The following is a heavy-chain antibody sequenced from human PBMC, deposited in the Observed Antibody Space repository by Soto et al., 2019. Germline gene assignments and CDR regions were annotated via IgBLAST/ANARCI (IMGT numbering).Heavy chain of an antibody. D-gene: IGHD2-15*01. V-gene: IGHV4-61*01. CDR3: AREGVAAPYYYYGMDV. CDR1: GGSVSNKTYY. J-gene: IGHJ6*02. Sequence: SETLSLTCSVSGGSVSNKTYYWSWIRQPPGKRLEWIGYVYYSGTTNYNPSLKSRVTISADTSKNQFSLKLSSVTTADTALYYCAREGVAAPYYYYGMDVWGQGSTVTVSS. CDR2: VYYSGTT.